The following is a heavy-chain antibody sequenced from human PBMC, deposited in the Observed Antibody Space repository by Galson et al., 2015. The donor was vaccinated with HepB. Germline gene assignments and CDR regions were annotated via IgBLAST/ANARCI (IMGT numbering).Heavy chain of an antibody. CDR1: GFTFSSYA. CDR2: ISSNGGST. D-gene: IGHD2-2*01. V-gene: IGHV3-64D*06. CDR3: VKGGGGIVVVPAAIDY. Sequence: SLRLSCAASGFTFSSYAMHWVRQAPEKGLEYVSAISSNGGSTYYADSVKGRFTISRDNSKNTLYLQMSSLRAEDTAVYYCVKGGGGIVVVPAAIDYWGQGTLVTVSS. J-gene: IGHJ4*02.